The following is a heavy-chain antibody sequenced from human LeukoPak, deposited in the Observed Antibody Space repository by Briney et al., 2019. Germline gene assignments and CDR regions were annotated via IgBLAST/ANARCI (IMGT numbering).Heavy chain of an antibody. V-gene: IGHV3-74*01. J-gene: IGHJ6*02. Sequence: GGSLRLSCAASGFTFSSYWMHWVRQAPGKGLVWVSRINSDGSSTSYADSVKGRFTISRDNAKNTLYLQMNSLRAKDTAVYYCARELEENCSSTSCLKGYYYYYGMDVWGQGTTVTVSS. CDR2: INSDGSST. CDR1: GFTFSSYW. D-gene: IGHD2-2*01. CDR3: ARELEENCSSTSCLKGYYYYYGMDV.